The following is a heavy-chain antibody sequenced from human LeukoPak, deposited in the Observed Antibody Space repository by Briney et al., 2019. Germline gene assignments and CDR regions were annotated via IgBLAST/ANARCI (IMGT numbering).Heavy chain of an antibody. Sequence: GGTLRLSCAASRFIFSNYGMTWVRQAPGKGLEWVSGISGSGDSTYYADSVKGRFTISRDNSKNTLYLQMNSLRAEDTAVYYCATRLVVAVVGPYDYWGQGTLVAVSS. CDR1: RFIFSNYG. J-gene: IGHJ4*02. D-gene: IGHD6-19*01. V-gene: IGHV3-23*01. CDR2: ISGSGDST. CDR3: ATRLVVAVVGPYDY.